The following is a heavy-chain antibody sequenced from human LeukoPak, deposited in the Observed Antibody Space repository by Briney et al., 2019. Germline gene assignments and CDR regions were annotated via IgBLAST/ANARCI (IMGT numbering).Heavy chain of an antibody. CDR1: GGSISSRSYY. CDR3: ARHYPYYDFWSGYYTNYYGMDV. D-gene: IGHD3-3*01. CDR2: IYYSGST. V-gene: IGHV4-39*01. Sequence: SETLSLTCTVSGGSISSRSYYWRWIRQPPGKGLEWIGSIYYSGSTYYNPSLNSRVTISVDTPNNQFSLKLSSVTAADTAVYYCARHYPYYDFWSGYYTNYYGMDVWGQGTTVTVSS. J-gene: IGHJ6*02.